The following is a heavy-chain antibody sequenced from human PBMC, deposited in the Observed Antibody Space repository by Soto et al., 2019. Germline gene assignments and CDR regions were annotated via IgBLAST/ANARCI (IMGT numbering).Heavy chain of an antibody. CDR1: GFTFSSYS. D-gene: IGHD3-10*01. V-gene: IGHV3-48*01. J-gene: IGHJ6*03. Sequence: EVQLVESGGGLVQPGGSLRLSCAASGFTFSSYSMNWVRQAPGKGLEWVSYISSSSSTIYYADSVKGRFTISRDNAKNSLYLQMNSLRAEDTAVYYCARVTPYKNYYYYMDVWDKGTTVTVSS. CDR3: ARVTPYKNYYYYMDV. CDR2: ISSSSSTI.